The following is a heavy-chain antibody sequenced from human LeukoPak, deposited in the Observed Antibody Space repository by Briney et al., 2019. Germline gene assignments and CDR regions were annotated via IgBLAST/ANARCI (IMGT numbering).Heavy chain of an antibody. CDR2: ISGSGGST. J-gene: IGHJ6*02. Sequence: GGSLRLSCAGSGFTFSSYAMSWVRQAPGKGLEWVSAISGSGGSTYYADSVKGRFTISRDNSKNTLYLQMNSLRAEDTAVYYCTRGLVGGTPPYYFYGMDVWGQGTTVTVSS. V-gene: IGHV3-23*01. D-gene: IGHD1-26*01. CDR3: TRGLVGGTPPYYFYGMDV. CDR1: GFTFSSYA.